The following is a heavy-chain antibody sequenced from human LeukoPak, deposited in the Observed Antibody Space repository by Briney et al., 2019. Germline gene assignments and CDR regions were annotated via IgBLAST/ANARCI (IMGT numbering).Heavy chain of an antibody. CDR1: GITLSNYG. CDR2: ISDTGGRT. Sequence: GSLRLSCAVSGITLSNYGMTWVRQAPGKGLEWVAGISDTGGRTNYADSVKGRFTISRDNPKNTLYLQMNSLRAEDTAVYFCAKRGVVIRVILVGFHKEAYYFDSWGQGALVTVSS. J-gene: IGHJ4*02. CDR3: AKRGVVIRVILVGFHKEAYYFDS. D-gene: IGHD3-22*01. V-gene: IGHV3-23*01.